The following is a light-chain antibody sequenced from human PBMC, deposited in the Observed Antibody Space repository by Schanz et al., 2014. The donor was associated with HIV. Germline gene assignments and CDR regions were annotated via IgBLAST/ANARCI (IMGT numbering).Light chain of an antibody. Sequence: QSALTQPASVSGSPGQSITVSCTGTNNDIGSYTYVAWYQQHPGKAPKLMIYDVSNRPSGVSSRFSGSKSDSSASLTVSGLQADDEADYYCSSYAATSNVLFGGGTKVTVL. CDR2: DVS. CDR1: NNDIGSYTY. V-gene: IGLV2-14*03. CDR3: SSYAATSNVL. J-gene: IGLJ3*02.